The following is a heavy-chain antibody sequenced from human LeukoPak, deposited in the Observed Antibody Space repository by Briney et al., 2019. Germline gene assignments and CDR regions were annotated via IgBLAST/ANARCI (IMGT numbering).Heavy chain of an antibody. J-gene: IGHJ4*02. V-gene: IGHV3-30*04. CDR2: IPSDGSER. D-gene: IGHD1-1*01. Sequence: PGGSLRLSCVDSGITFTKLDMHWVRHFPDKGLEWVAVIPSDGSERYYADSVQGRFTISRDNSKNTLYLQMDSLTFDDAAVYYCASRSSVTTMDSWGQGALVVVSS. CDR1: GITFTKLD. CDR3: ASRSSVTTMDS.